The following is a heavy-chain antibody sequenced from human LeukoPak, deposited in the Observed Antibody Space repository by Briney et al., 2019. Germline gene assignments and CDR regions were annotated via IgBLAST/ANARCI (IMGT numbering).Heavy chain of an antibody. V-gene: IGHV3-48*03. Sequence: GGSLRLSCVASGFTFSSYEMNWVRQAPGKGLEWVSYITSSGSSIYYADSVKGRFTISRDNSKNSLFLQMNSLRTEDTALYYCVKGSSGMYFDYWGQGTLVTVSS. CDR1: GFTFSSYE. CDR2: ITSSGSSI. CDR3: VKGSSGMYFDY. J-gene: IGHJ4*02. D-gene: IGHD1-26*01.